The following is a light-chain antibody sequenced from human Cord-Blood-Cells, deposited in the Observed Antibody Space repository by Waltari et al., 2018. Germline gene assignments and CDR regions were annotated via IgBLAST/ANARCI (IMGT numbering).Light chain of an antibody. CDR1: QTVSSSY. Sequence: ELVFTQSPGTLSLSTGERPTLSCRPSQTVSSSYLPWYQQIPGQAPRLLIYGASSRATGIPDRFSGSGSGTDFTLTISRLEPEDFAVYYCQQYGSSPPITFGQGTRLEIK. J-gene: IGKJ5*01. CDR3: QQYGSSPPIT. CDR2: GAS. V-gene: IGKV3-20*01.